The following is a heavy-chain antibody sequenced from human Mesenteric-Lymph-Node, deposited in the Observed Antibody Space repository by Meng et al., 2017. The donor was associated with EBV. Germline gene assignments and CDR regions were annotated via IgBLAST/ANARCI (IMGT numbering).Heavy chain of an antibody. CDR3: ARDYDLVSGYYSLGY. J-gene: IGHJ4*02. Sequence: VLSRGEGKKLGASVKVLSKASGYTFTSYDSHWVRQATGQGLEWMGWRNPNSGNTGHAQKFQGRVTMTRDTSIGTAYMELSSLRSEDTAVYYCARDYDLVSGYYSLGYWGQGTLVTVSS. V-gene: IGHV1-8*01. CDR1: GYTFTSYD. D-gene: IGHD3-9*01. CDR2: RNPNSGNT.